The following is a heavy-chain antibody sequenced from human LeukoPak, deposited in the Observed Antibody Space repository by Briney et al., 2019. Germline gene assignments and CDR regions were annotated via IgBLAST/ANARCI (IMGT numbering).Heavy chain of an antibody. V-gene: IGHV4-34*01. CDR2: INHSGST. J-gene: IGHJ6*03. Sequence: SETLSLTCAVYGGSFSGYYWSWIRQPPGKGLEWIGEINHSGSTNYNPSLNSRVTITVDTSKNQFSLKLSSVTAADTAVYYCARGPLVLYYYYYHYMEVWGKGNTVHVPS. CDR1: GGSFSGYY. CDR3: ARGPLVLYYYYYHYMEV. D-gene: IGHD2-2*01.